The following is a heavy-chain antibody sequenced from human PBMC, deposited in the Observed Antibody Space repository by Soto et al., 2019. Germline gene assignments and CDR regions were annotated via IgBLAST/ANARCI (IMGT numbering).Heavy chain of an antibody. V-gene: IGHV3-9*01. D-gene: IGHD3-3*01. CDR1: GFTFDDYA. CDR2: ISWNSGSI. CDR3: AKGPKKLLHLESVPFPFLY. J-gene: IGHJ4*02. Sequence: PGGSLRLSCAASGFTFDDYAMHWVRQAPGKGLEWVSGISWNSGSIGYADSVKGRFTISRDNAKNSLYLQMNSLRAEDTALYYCAKGPKKLLHLESVPFPFLYWGQGTLVTVSS.